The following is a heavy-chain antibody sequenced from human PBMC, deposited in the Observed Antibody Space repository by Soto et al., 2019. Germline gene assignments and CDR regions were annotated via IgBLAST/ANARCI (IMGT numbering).Heavy chain of an antibody. V-gene: IGHV4-59*01. CDR3: GRAWGYYPDY. Sequence: SETLSLTCTVSGGSISSYYWSWIRQPPGKGLEWIGYIYYSGSTNYNPSLKSRVTISVDTSKNQFSLKLSSVTAGDTAVYYCGRAWGYYPDYLGQGTLVTVSS. CDR2: IYYSGST. J-gene: IGHJ4*02. CDR1: GGSISSYY. D-gene: IGHD3-16*01.